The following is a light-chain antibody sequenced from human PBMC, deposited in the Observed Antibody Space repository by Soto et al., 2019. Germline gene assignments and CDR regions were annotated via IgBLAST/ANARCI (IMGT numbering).Light chain of an antibody. Sequence: EIVLTQSPGTLSLSPGERATLSCRASQSVSSSYLAWYQQKPGQAPRLLIYGASSRATGIPDRFSGSGSGTHFTLNISRLEPEDFAVYYCQQYGSSPVTFGQGTKVEI. CDR2: GAS. J-gene: IGKJ1*01. CDR1: QSVSSSY. V-gene: IGKV3-20*01. CDR3: QQYGSSPVT.